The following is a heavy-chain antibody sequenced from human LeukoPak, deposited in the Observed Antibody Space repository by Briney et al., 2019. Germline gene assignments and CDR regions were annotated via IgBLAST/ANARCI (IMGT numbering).Heavy chain of an antibody. CDR3: VKGVKYGSVWYVWSDP. Sequence: GRSLRLSCAASGFTFSSYCMHWARQAPGKGLESVAVISYDGSNKYSADSVKGRFTISRDNSKNRLDLQMNSLRAEDTAVYYCVKGVKYGSVWYVWSDPWGQGTLVTVSS. CDR2: ISYDGSNK. J-gene: IGHJ5*02. CDR1: GFTFSSYC. D-gene: IGHD6-13*01. V-gene: IGHV3-30*18.